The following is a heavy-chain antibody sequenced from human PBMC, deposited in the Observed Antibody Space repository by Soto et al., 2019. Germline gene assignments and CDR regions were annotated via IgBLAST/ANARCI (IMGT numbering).Heavy chain of an antibody. Sequence: QVQLVQSGAEVKKPGSSVKVSCKASGGTFSSYAISWVRQAPGQGLEWMGGIIPIFGTATYAQKFQGRVTITADESTSTAYMELSSLRSEDTAVYYCARAKCSGGSCYAYYFDYWGQGTLVTVSS. CDR1: GGTFSSYA. D-gene: IGHD2-15*01. J-gene: IGHJ4*02. V-gene: IGHV1-69*12. CDR2: IIPIFGTA. CDR3: ARAKCSGGSCYAYYFDY.